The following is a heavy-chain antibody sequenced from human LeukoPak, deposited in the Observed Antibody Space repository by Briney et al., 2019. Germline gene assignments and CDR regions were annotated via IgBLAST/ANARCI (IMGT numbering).Heavy chain of an antibody. J-gene: IGHJ5*02. D-gene: IGHD3-9*01. Sequence: GGSLRLSCAASGFTFSDYYMSWIRQAPGKGLEWVSYISSSGSTIYYADSVKGRFTISRDNAKNSLYLRMNSLRAEDTAVYYCARERPILTGYSWFDPWGQGTLVTVSS. CDR2: ISSSGSTI. V-gene: IGHV3-11*01. CDR1: GFTFSDYY. CDR3: ARERPILTGYSWFDP.